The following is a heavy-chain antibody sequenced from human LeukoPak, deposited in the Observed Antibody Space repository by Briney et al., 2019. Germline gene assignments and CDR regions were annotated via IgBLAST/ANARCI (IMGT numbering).Heavy chain of an antibody. CDR2: RHSEYGET. CDR3: ACATRVWRSYRSWLDP. CDR1: WTTLSRLS. V-gene: IGHV1-24*01. D-gene: IGHD3-16*02. Sequence: SLKDSCKVIWTTLSRLSSHWVRPAPGKGLGWMGDRHSEYGETISAQDLQSRVTLTQDTSTNTAYLALNKPTAQDTALYFCACATRVWRSYRSWLDPWGQGSLVTVSS. J-gene: IGHJ5*02.